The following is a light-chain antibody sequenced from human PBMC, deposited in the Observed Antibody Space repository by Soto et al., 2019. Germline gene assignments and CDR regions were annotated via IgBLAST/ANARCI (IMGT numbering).Light chain of an antibody. V-gene: IGKV2-30*01. CDR1: QSLVYSDGNTY. CDR2: TVS. J-gene: IGKJ2*01. CDR3: MQATHWPYT. Sequence: DIVMTQSPLSLPVTLGQPASISCRSSQSLVYSDGNTYLSWYHHRPGHSPRRLIYTVSTRDSGGPDIFSGSRSGTDFTLKLSRLEAEDVGVYFCMQATHWPYTFGQGTKLEIK.